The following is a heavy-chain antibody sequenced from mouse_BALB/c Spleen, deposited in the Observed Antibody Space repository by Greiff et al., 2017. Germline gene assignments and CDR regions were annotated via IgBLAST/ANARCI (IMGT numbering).Heavy chain of an antibody. V-gene: IGHV2-6-7*01. Sequence: VKLMESGPGLVAPSQSLSITCTVSGFSLTGYGVNWVRQPPGKGLEWLGMIWGDGSTDYNSALKSRLSISKDNSKSQVFLKMNSLQTDDTARYYGARVWLLRRRYYAMDYWGQGTSVTVSS. J-gene: IGHJ4*01. D-gene: IGHD1-2*01. CDR1: GFSLTGYG. CDR2: IWGDGST. CDR3: ARVWLLRRRYYAMDY.